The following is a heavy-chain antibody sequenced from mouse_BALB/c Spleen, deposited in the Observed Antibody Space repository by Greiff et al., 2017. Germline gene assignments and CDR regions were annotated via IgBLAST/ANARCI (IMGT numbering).Heavy chain of an antibody. CDR2: ISSGGSYT. D-gene: IGHD4-1*01. Sequence: DVMLVESGGDLVKPGGSLKLSCAASGFTFSSYGMSWVRQTPDKRLEWVATISSGGSYTYYPDSVKGRFTISRDNAKNTLYLQMSSLKSEDTAMYYCARLHWDFFDYWGQGTTLTVSS. V-gene: IGHV5-6*02. CDR3: ARLHWDFFDY. J-gene: IGHJ2*01. CDR1: GFTFSSYG.